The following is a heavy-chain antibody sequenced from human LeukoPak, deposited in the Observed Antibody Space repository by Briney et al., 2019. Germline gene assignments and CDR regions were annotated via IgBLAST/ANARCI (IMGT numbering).Heavy chain of an antibody. CDR3: AREYHVEMVPRD. Sequence: GESLKISCKASGYSFINYWIGWVRQMPGKGLQWMGIIYPGDSDTRYSPSFQGHVTISADKSISTAYLQWSSLKASDTAMYYCAREYHVEMVPRDWGQGTLVTVSS. CDR2: IYPGDSDT. V-gene: IGHV5-51*01. J-gene: IGHJ4*02. D-gene: IGHD5-24*01. CDR1: GYSFINYW.